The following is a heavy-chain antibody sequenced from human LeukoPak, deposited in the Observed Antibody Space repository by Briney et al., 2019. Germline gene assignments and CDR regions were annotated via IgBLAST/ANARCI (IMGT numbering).Heavy chain of an antibody. D-gene: IGHD3-10*01. CDR3: ARGRFRGSHDY. J-gene: IGHJ4*02. V-gene: IGHV4-59*01. CDR2: IYYSGNT. Sequence: PSETLSLTCTVSGGYISNYFWSWIRQPPGKGLEWIGYIYYSGNTNYNPSLRSRVTISVDMSKNQISLKLNSVSAADTAVYYCARGRFRGSHDYWGQGTLVTVSS. CDR1: GGYISNYF.